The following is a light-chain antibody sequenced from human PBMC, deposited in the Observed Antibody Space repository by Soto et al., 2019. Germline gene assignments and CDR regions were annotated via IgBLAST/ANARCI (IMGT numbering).Light chain of an antibody. CDR1: SNDVGGYNY. Sequence: QSLLTQPASLSVSPGQSITISCTGTSNDVGGYNYVSWYQHHSGKAPKLMIHEVSNRPSGVSNRFSGSKSGNTASLTISGLQAEDEADYFCSSYTSSRAYVFGIGTKVTVL. V-gene: IGLV2-14*01. J-gene: IGLJ1*01. CDR3: SSYTSSRAYV. CDR2: EVS.